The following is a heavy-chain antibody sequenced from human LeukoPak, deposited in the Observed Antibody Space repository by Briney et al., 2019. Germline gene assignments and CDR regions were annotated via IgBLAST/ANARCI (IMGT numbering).Heavy chain of an antibody. J-gene: IGHJ6*03. V-gene: IGHV4-59*01. CDR1: GGSISSYY. D-gene: IGHD3-3*01. CDR3: ARSSPLYDFWSGYYGPVRREYYYYYMDV. CDR2: IYYSGST. Sequence: SETLSLTCTVSGGSISSYYWSWIRQPPGKGLEWIGYIYYSGSTNYNPSLKSRVTISVDTSKNQFSLKLSSVTAADTAVYYCARSSPLYDFWSGYYGPVRREYYYYYMDVWGKGTTVTVSS.